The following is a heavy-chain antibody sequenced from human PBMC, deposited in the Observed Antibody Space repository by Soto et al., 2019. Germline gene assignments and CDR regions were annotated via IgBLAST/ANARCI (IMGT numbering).Heavy chain of an antibody. CDR2: IYPHDSDT. CDR1: GYNFHTYW. J-gene: IGHJ6*02. Sequence: GESLKISCKGSGYNFHTYWIAWARQMPGKGLEWMGFIYPHDSDTRYSPSFRGQVTISADKSINTAYLQWTSLKASDTAIYFCARPTDYHYGMQVWGQGTTVTV. D-gene: IGHD4-17*01. CDR3: ARPTDYHYGMQV. V-gene: IGHV5-51*01.